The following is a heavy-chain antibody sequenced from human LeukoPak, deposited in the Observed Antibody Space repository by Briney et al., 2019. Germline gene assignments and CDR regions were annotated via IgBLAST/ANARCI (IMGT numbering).Heavy chain of an antibody. V-gene: IGHV4-30-2*01. D-gene: IGHD3-10*01. CDR1: GGSISSGGYS. CDR3: ARGGPALWFGEAWVFDD. Sequence: NPSQTLSLTCGVSGGSISSGGYSWSWIRQPPGRGLEWIGYIHHLGNTYYNPSVKSRVAISIDSSKNQFSLKLTSVTAADTAVYYCARGGPALWFGEAWVFDDWGQGALVTVSS. CDR2: IHHLGNT. J-gene: IGHJ4*02.